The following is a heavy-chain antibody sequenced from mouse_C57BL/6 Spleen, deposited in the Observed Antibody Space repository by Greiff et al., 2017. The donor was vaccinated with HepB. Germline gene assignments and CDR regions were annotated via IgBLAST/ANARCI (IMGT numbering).Heavy chain of an antibody. Sequence: EVNVVESGGGLVQPGGSLSLSCAASGFTFTDYYMSWVRQPPGKALEWLGFIRNKANGYTTEYSASVKGRFTISRDNSQSILYLQMNALRAEDSATYYCARYRGGTVRYFDVWGTGTTVTVSS. J-gene: IGHJ1*03. CDR3: ARYRGGTVRYFDV. CDR1: GFTFTDYY. CDR2: IRNKANGYTT. V-gene: IGHV7-3*01. D-gene: IGHD1-1*01.